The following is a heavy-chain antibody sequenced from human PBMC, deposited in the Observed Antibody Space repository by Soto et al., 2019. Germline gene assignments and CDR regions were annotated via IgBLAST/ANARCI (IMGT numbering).Heavy chain of an antibody. V-gene: IGHV1-3*01. J-gene: IGHJ4*02. CDR2: INAGNGNT. CDR1: GYTFTRYA. Sequence: GASVKVSCKASGYTFTRYAMHWVRQAPGQRLEWMGWINAGNGNTKYSQKFQGRVIITRDTSASTAYMELSSLRSEDTAEYYCARGEFLSYDDYWGQGSLVTVSS. D-gene: IGHD3-16*01. CDR3: ARGEFLSYDDY.